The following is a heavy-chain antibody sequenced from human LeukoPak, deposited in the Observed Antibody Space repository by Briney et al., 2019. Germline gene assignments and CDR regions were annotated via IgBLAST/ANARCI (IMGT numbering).Heavy chain of an antibody. CDR3: AREVRSGWSDYYYYYGMDV. Sequence: ASVKVSCKASGYTFTKYDINWVRPATGQGVEWMGWMNPIRGNTGYAQKFQGRVTMTRNTSISTAYMELSSLRSEDTAVYYCAREVRSGWSDYYYYYGMDVWGQGTTVTVSS. CDR1: GYTFTKYD. J-gene: IGHJ6*02. CDR2: MNPIRGNT. V-gene: IGHV1-8*01. D-gene: IGHD6-19*01.